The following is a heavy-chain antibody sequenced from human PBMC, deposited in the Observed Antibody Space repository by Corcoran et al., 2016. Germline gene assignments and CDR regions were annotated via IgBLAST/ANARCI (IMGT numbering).Heavy chain of an antibody. V-gene: IGHV3-7*01. J-gene: IGHJ4*02. CDR2: IKQDGSEK. D-gene: IGHD3-3*01. Sequence: EVQLVESGGGLVQPGGSLRLSCADSGFTFSSYWMSWVRQAPGKGLEWVANIKQDGSEKNYVDSVKGRFTISRDNAKNSLYLQMNSLRAEDTGVYYWARDLRGLRFLDYWGQGTLVTVSS. CDR3: ARDLRGLRFLDY. CDR1: GFTFSSYW.